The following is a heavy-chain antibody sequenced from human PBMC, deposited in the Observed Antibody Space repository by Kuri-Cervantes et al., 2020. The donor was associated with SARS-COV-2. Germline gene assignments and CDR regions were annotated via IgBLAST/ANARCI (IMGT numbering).Heavy chain of an antibody. Sequence: GESLKISCAASGFTFSGHWIHWARQAPGKGLVWVSRINPDGSYTNNADSVKGRFTLSRDNAKNMLFLQMNSLRAEDTAVYYCVRDGGHWNFDYWGQGTLVTVSS. CDR3: VRDGGHWNFDY. V-gene: IGHV3-74*01. CDR2: INPDGSYT. D-gene: IGHD1-1*01. CDR1: GFTFSGHW. J-gene: IGHJ4*02.